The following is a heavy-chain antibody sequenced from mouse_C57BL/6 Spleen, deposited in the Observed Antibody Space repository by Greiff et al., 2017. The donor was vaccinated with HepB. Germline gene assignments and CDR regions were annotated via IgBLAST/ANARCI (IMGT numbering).Heavy chain of an antibody. J-gene: IGHJ4*01. CDR2: IYPRSGNT. CDR3: ARRAYYGSSYVLYYAMDY. D-gene: IGHD1-1*01. CDR1: GYTFTSYG. V-gene: IGHV1-81*01. Sequence: QVQLQQSGAELARPGASVKLSCKASGYTFTSYGISWVKQRTGQGLEWIGEIYPRSGNTYYNEKFKGKATLTADKSSSPAYMELRSLTSEDSAVYFCARRAYYGSSYVLYYAMDYWGQGTSVTVSS.